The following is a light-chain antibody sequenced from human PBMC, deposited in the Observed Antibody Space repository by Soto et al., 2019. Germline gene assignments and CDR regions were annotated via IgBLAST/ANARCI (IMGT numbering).Light chain of an antibody. CDR3: QQYDNFRPLFT. V-gene: IGKV1-33*01. CDR2: DAS. CDR1: QDISTN. J-gene: IGKJ3*01. Sequence: DIQMTQSPSSLSASVGDRVTITCQASQDISTNLNWFQQKPGKAPKVLIYDASNLEEGVPSRFSGSGSGTEFILTISSLQPEDFATYYCQQYDNFRPLFTFGPGTKVDIK.